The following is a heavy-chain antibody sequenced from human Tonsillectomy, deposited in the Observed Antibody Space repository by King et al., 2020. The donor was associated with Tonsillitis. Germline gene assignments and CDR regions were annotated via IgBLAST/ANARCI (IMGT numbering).Heavy chain of an antibody. J-gene: IGHJ4*02. CDR2: ISGSGSAI. D-gene: IGHD3-10*01. CDR3: ARYYGSGTYLDY. CDR1: GFTFSSYE. V-gene: IGHV3-48*03. Sequence: VQLVESGGGLVQPGGSLRLSCAASGFTFSSYEMNWVRQAPGKGLKWVAYISGSGSAIYYADSVKGRFTISRDNAKKSLYLHMNSLRAEDTAIYYCARYYGSGTYLDYWGQGTLVTVSS.